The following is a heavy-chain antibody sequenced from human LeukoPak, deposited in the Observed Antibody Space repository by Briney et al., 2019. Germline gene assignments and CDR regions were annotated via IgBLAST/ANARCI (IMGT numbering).Heavy chain of an antibody. D-gene: IGHD4-17*01. V-gene: IGHV4-59*01. J-gene: IGHJ6*02. CDR2: IYYSGST. CDR3: AHGNYVVGYYYYGMDV. CDR1: GGSISSYY. Sequence: SETLSLTCTGSGGSISSYYWSWIRQPPGQGLEWIGYIYYSGSTNYNPSLKSRVTISVDTSKNQFSLKLSSVTAADTAVYYCAHGNYVVGYYYYGMDVWGQGTTVTVSS.